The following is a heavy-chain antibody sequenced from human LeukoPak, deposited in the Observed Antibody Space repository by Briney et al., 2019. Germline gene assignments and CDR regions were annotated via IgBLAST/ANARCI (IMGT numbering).Heavy chain of an antibody. V-gene: IGHV3-48*04. Sequence: GGSLRLSCAASGFTFGSYSMNWVRQAPGKGLEWVSYISSSGSTIYYADSVKGRFTISRDNAKNSLYLQMNSLRAEDTAVYYCARDRGATTDWGQGTLVTVSS. D-gene: IGHD1-26*01. CDR1: GFTFGSYS. CDR3: ARDRGATTD. CDR2: ISSSGSTI. J-gene: IGHJ4*02.